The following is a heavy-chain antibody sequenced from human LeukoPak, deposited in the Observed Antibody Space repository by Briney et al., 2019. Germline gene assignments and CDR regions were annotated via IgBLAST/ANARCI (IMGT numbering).Heavy chain of an antibody. CDR1: GFTFSSYA. V-gene: IGHV3-30*04. J-gene: IGHJ4*02. Sequence: GGSLRLSCAASGFTFSSYAMHWVRQAPGKGLEWVAVISYDGSNKYYADSVKGRFTISRDNSKNTLYLQMNSLRAEDTAMYYCARAGNSVGPFDFWGQGTLVTVSS. CDR2: ISYDGSNK. D-gene: IGHD4-23*01. CDR3: ARAGNSVGPFDF.